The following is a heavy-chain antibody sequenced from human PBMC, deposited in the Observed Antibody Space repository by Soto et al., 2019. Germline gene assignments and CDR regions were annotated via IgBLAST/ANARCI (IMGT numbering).Heavy chain of an antibody. CDR1: GYTFTSYG. CDR2: ISAYNGNT. D-gene: IGHD6-19*01. CDR3: ARDLLMWLIPGINYYYYGMDV. Sequence: ASVKVSCKASGYTFTSYGISWVRQAPGQGLEWMGWISAYNGNTNYAQKLQGRVTMTTDTSTSTAYMELRSLRSDDTAVYYCARDLLMWLIPGINYYYYGMDVWGQGTTVTVSS. V-gene: IGHV1-18*01. J-gene: IGHJ6*02.